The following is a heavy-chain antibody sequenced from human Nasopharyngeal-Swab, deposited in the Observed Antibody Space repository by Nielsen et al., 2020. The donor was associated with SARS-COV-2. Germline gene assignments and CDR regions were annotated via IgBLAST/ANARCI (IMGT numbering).Heavy chain of an antibody. CDR2: INTNTGNP. D-gene: IGHD2-8*01. V-gene: IGHV7-4-1*02. CDR3: ARVYCTNGVCYGLDYYYYGMDV. Sequence: WVRQAPGQGLEWVGWINTNTGNPTYAQGFTGRFVFSLDTSVSTAYLQISSLKAEDTAVYYCARVYCTNGVCYGLDYYYYGMDVWGQGTTVTVSS. J-gene: IGHJ6*02.